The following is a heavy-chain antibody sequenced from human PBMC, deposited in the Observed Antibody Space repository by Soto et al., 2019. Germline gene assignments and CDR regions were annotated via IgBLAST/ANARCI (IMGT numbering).Heavy chain of an antibody. V-gene: IGHV4-34*01. D-gene: IGHD2-2*03. Sequence: PSETLSLTCAVYGGPFSDYYWSWIRQPPEKGLEWIGEINHSGSTNYNPSLRRRVSISVDTPKNQFSLKLSSVTAADTAVYYCARLNGYCISTNCHGYYGMDVRGQGTSVTVSS. CDR3: ARLNGYCISTNCHGYYGMDV. CDR2: INHSGST. CDR1: GGPFSDYY. J-gene: IGHJ6*02.